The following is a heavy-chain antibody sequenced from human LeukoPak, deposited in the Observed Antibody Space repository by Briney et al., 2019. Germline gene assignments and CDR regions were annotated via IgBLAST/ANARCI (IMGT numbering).Heavy chain of an antibody. D-gene: IGHD1-1*01. CDR2: ISSSDSTI. Sequence: GGSLRLSCAASGFTFSSYEMNWVRQAPGKGLEWVSYISSSDSTIYYADSVKGRFAISRDNAKNSLYLQMNSLRAEDTAVYYCASTWDYWGQGTLVTVSS. J-gene: IGHJ4*02. CDR1: GFTFSSYE. V-gene: IGHV3-48*03. CDR3: ASTWDY.